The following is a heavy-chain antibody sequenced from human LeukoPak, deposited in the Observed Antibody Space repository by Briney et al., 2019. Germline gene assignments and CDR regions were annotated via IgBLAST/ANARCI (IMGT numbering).Heavy chain of an antibody. V-gene: IGHV1-18*01. CDR1: GYTFTSYG. D-gene: IGHD1-26*01. CDR3: ARRGGGSYLYDDAFDI. CDR2: ISAYNDNT. Sequence: GASVKVSCKASGYTFTSYGISWVRQAPGQGLEWMGWISAYNDNTNYAQKLQGRVTMTTDTSTSTAYMELRSLRSDDTAVYYCARRGGGSYLYDDAFDIWGQGTMVTVSS. J-gene: IGHJ3*02.